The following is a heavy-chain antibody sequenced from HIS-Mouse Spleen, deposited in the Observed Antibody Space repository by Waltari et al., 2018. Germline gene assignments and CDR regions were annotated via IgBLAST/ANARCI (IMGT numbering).Heavy chain of an antibody. V-gene: IGHV3-30-3*01. CDR1: GFTFSSYA. CDR2: ISYNGSNK. J-gene: IGHJ4*02. CDR3: ARGLNTARPSHFDY. D-gene: IGHD6-6*01. Sequence: QVQLVESGGGVVQPGRSLRLSCAASGFTFSSYAMRWVRQAPGKGMEWVAVISYNGSNKYYADSVKGRFTISRDNSKNTLYLQMNSLIAEDTAVYYCARGLNTARPSHFDYWGQGTLVTVSS.